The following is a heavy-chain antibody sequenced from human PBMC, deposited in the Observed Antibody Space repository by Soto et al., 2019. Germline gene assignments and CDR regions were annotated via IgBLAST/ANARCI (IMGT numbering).Heavy chain of an antibody. CDR3: AKSAGKHASNSLPYLDY. J-gene: IGHJ4*02. CDR2: IRGGGSDT. CDR1: GFTFSRFA. V-gene: IGHV3-23*01. Sequence: GGSLRLSCAASGFTFSRFAMSWVRQAPGKGLEWVSTIRGGGSDTFYADSVKGRFTISRDNSKNTLSLQMSSLGAEDTGVYYCAKSAGKHASNSLPYLDYWGQGTQVTVSS. D-gene: IGHD4-4*01.